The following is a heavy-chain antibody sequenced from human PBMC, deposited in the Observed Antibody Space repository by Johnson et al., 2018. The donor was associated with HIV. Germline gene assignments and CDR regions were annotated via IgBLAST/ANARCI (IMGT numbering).Heavy chain of an antibody. D-gene: IGHD5-24*01. CDR3: ARGLWPQRWAFDI. J-gene: IGHJ3*02. Sequence: QVQLVESGGGLVQPGGSLRLSCAASGFTFSSYAMSWVRQAPGKGLEWVALISFDGSNRYYADSVKGRFTISRDNSKNTLYLQMNSLRAEDTAVYYCARGLWPQRWAFDIWGQGTMVTVSS. V-gene: IGHV3-30-3*01. CDR2: ISFDGSNR. CDR1: GFTFSSYA.